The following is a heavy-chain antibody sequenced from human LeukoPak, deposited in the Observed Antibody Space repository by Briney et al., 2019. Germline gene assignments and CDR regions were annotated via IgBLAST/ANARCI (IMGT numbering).Heavy chain of an antibody. CDR1: GGPISTYY. CDR2: IYYSGDT. J-gene: IGHJ2*01. V-gene: IGHV4-59*08. D-gene: IGHD1-14*01. CDR3: ARRGSGASLEYYFDL. Sequence: SETLSLTCSVSGGPISTYYWSWIRQPPGKGLVYIGYIYYSGDTNSNPSLNSRVTISVDTSKNQFSLKLSSVTAADTAVYYCARRGSGASLEYYFDLWGRGTLVTVSS.